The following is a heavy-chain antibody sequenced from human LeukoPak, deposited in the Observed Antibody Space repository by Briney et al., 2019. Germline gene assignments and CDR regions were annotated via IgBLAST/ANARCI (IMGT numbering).Heavy chain of an antibody. J-gene: IGHJ4*02. CDR1: GYTFTSYG. Sequence: GESLKISCKASGYTFTSYGISWVRQAPGQGLEWMGWISAYNGNTNYAQKLQGRVTMTTDTSTSTAYMELRSLRSDDTAVYYCAREDYGDYYFDYWGQGTLVTVSS. CDR3: AREDYGDYYFDY. V-gene: IGHV1-18*01. D-gene: IGHD4-17*01. CDR2: ISAYNGNT.